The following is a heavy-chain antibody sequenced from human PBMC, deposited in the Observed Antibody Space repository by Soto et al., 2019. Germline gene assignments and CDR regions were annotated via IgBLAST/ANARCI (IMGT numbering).Heavy chain of an antibody. CDR1: GYTFTSYA. D-gene: IGHD3-3*01. J-gene: IGHJ4*02. CDR3: ATGFLRLLEWLTH. Sequence: ASVKVSCKASGYTFTSYAMHWVRHAPGQRLEWMGWINAGNGNTKYSQKFQGRVTITEDTSTDTAYMELSSLRSEDTAVYYCATGFLRLLEWLTHWGQGTLVPVAS. V-gene: IGHV1-3*01. CDR2: INAGNGNT.